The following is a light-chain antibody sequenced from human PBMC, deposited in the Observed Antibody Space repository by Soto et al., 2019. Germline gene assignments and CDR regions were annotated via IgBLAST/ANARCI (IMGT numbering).Light chain of an antibody. J-gene: IGLJ2*01. CDR3: SSYTSSSTL. Sequence: QSVLTQPASVSGSPGQSITISCTGTSSDVGGYNYVSWYQQHPGKAPKLMIYDVSNRPSGLSNRFSGSKSGNTASLTISGLQAEDEADYYCSSYTSSSTLFGGGTKLTFL. CDR1: SSDVGGYNY. V-gene: IGLV2-14*01. CDR2: DVS.